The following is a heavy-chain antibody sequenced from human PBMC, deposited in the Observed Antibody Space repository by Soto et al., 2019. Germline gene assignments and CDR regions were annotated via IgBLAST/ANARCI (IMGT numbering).Heavy chain of an antibody. D-gene: IGHD6-6*01. CDR3: ARRNSKFRAIEYSSSRQGPAPRYYYYYMDV. Sequence: GESLKISCKGSGYSFTSYWIGWVRQMPGKGLEWMGIIYPGDSDTRYSPSFQGQVTISADKSISTAYLQWSSLKASDTAMYYCARRNSKFRAIEYSSSRQGPAPRYYYYYMDVWGKGTTVTVSS. CDR2: IYPGDSDT. J-gene: IGHJ6*03. CDR1: GYSFTSYW. V-gene: IGHV5-51*01.